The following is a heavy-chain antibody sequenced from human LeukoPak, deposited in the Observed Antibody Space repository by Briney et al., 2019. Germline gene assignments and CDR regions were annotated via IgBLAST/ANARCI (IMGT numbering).Heavy chain of an antibody. D-gene: IGHD3-22*01. V-gene: IGHV4-30-2*01. CDR1: GGSISSGGYS. CDR2: IYHSGST. J-gene: IGHJ4*02. Sequence: SQTLSLTCAVSGGSISSGGYSWSWIRQPPGTGLEWLGYIYHSGSTYYNPSLKSRVTISVDRSKNQFSLKLSSVTAADTAVYYCARVRGLGYYDSSGYLDYWGQGTLVTVSS. CDR3: ARVRGLGYYDSSGYLDY.